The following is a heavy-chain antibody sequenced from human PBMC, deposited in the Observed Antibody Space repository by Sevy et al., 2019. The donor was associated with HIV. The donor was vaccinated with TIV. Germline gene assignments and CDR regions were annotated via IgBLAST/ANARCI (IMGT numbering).Heavy chain of an antibody. Sequence: SETLSLTCTVSGGSISSYYWSWIRQPPGKGLEWIGYIYYSGSTNYNPSLKSRVTISVDTSKNQFSLKLSSVTAADTAVYYCARGGTDGYNSAYYYYGMDVWGQGTTVTVSS. CDR3: ARGGTDGYNSAYYYYGMDV. V-gene: IGHV4-59*01. CDR2: IYYSGST. CDR1: GGSISSYY. D-gene: IGHD5-12*01. J-gene: IGHJ6*02.